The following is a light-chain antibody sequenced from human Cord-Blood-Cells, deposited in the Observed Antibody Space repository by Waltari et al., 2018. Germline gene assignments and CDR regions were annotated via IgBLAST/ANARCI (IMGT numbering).Light chain of an antibody. V-gene: IGLV1-40*01. CDR3: QSYDISLSGWV. Sequence: QSVLTQPPSVSGAPGQRVTISCTGSSSHIGAGYDVHWYQQLPGTAPKLLIYDNSNRPSGVPDRFSGSKSGTSASLAITGLQAEDEADYYCQSYDISLSGWVFGGGTKLTVL. CDR2: DNS. J-gene: IGLJ3*02. CDR1: SSHIGAGYD.